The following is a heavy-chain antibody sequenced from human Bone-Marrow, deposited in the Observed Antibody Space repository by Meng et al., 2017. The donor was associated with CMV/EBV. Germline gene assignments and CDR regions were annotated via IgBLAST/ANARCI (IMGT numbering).Heavy chain of an antibody. Sequence: ASVKVSCKASGYTFTSYDINWVRQATGQGLEWMGWINPNSGGTNYAQKFQGRVTMTRDTSISTAYRELSRLRSDDTAVYYCARGRTVTFPNFGYWGQGTLVTVSS. V-gene: IGHV1-2*02. CDR1: GYTFTSYD. J-gene: IGHJ4*02. CDR3: ARGRTVTFPNFGY. CDR2: INPNSGGT. D-gene: IGHD4-11*01.